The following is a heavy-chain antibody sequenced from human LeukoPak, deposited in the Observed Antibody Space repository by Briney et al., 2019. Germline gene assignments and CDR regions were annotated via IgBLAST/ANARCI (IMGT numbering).Heavy chain of an antibody. J-gene: IGHJ4*02. D-gene: IGHD3-22*01. CDR1: GFTFSSYW. Sequence: PGGSLSLSYAASGFTFSSYWMHWVRQVPGKGLVWVSRINSDGSDTRYADSVKGRFTISRDNAKNTMYLQMNSLRAEDTAVYYCARDLELVSYNSSGYDYWGQGTLVIVSS. V-gene: IGHV3-74*01. CDR2: INSDGSDT. CDR3: ARDLELVSYNSSGYDY.